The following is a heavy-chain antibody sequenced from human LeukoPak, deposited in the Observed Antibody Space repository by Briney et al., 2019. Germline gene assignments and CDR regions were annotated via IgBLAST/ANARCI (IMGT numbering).Heavy chain of an antibody. Sequence: SGPTLGKPPQTLTLTCTFSGFSLSTSAVGLGWIRQPPVRALGRNALCSWDDDKRYSLSMKSRLTITKDTTNIQVDLTMTNTDPVATSTYCGAHSPRRRNLDYWGQGTLVTVSS. J-gene: IGHJ4*02. V-gene: IGHV2-5*02. D-gene: IGHD1-1*01. CDR1: GFSLSTSAVG. CDR3: AHSPRRRNLDY. CDR2: CSWDDDK.